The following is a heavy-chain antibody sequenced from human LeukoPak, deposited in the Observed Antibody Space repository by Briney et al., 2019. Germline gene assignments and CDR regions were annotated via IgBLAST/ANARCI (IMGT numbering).Heavy chain of an antibody. CDR2: ISGSGSTI. Sequence: QPGGSLRLSCAASGFTFSSHEMNWVRQAPGKGLEWVSYISGSGSTIYYADSVKGRFTISRDNAKNSLNLQMNSLRAEDTAVYYCARGDAGYYYGMDVWGQGTTVTVSS. D-gene: IGHD3-16*01. CDR1: GFTFSSHE. V-gene: IGHV3-48*03. CDR3: ARGDAGYYYGMDV. J-gene: IGHJ6*02.